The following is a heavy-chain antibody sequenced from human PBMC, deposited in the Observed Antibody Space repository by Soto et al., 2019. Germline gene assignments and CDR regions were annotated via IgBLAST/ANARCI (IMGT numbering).Heavy chain of an antibody. Sequence: SETLSLTCTVSGGAIISDYWSWIRQPPGKGLEWIGYISYSGSTNYNPSLKSLATISVDTSKNQFSLKLSSVTAADTAVYYCARVLSGTCLFDYWGQGTLVTVS. CDR1: GGAIISDY. CDR2: ISYSGST. D-gene: IGHD1-26*01. CDR3: ARVLSGTCLFDY. V-gene: IGHV4-59*01. J-gene: IGHJ4*02.